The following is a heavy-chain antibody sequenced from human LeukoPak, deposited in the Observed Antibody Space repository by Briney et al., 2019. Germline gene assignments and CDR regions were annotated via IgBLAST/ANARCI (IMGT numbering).Heavy chain of an antibody. CDR2: IIPIFGTA. Sequence: SVKVSCKASGGSFRIYAISWVRQAPGQGLEWMGGIIPIFGTANYAQKFQGRVTITADESTSTAYMELSSLRSEDTAVYYCARVNEYYFDYWGQGTLVTVSS. CDR1: GGSFRIYA. D-gene: IGHD1-1*01. J-gene: IGHJ4*02. V-gene: IGHV1-69*13. CDR3: ARVNEYYFDY.